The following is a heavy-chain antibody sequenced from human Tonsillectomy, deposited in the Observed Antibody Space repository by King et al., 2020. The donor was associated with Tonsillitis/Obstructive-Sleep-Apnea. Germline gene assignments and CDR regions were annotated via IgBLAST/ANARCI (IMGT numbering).Heavy chain of an antibody. Sequence: VQLVESGGGLVQPGGSLRLSCAASGFTFSSYWMSWVRQAPGKGLEWVANIKQDGSEKYYVDSVKGRFTISRDNAKNSLYLQMNSLRAEDTAVYYCARDAVRYDFWSGSHWFDPWGQGTLVTVSS. V-gene: IGHV3-7*03. J-gene: IGHJ5*02. CDR3: ARDAVRYDFWSGSHWFDP. CDR2: IKQDGSEK. CDR1: GFTFSSYW. D-gene: IGHD3-3*01.